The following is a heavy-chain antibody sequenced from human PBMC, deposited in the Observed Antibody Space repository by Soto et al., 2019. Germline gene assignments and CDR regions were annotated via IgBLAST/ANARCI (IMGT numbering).Heavy chain of an antibody. CDR2: INHSGST. D-gene: IGHD6-19*01. V-gene: IGHV4-34*01. CDR1: GGSFSGYY. J-gene: IGHJ4*02. CDR3: ARTPYSSGCQRFDY. Sequence: SETLSLTCAVYGGSFSGYYWTWIRQSPGTGLEWIGEINHSGSTNYNPSLKSRVTISVDTSKNQFSLKLSSVTAADTAVYYCARTPYSSGCQRFDYWGQGTLVTVSS.